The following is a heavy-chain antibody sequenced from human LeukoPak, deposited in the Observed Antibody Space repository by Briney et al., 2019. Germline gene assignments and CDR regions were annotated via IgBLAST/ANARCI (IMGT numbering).Heavy chain of an antibody. D-gene: IGHD5-12*01. CDR2: INQDGSAK. V-gene: IGHV3-7*05. CDR3: ARDSGYNAFDY. J-gene: IGHJ4*02. CDR1: GFVFSNSW. Sequence: GGSLRLSCADSGFVFSNSWMAWVCQAPGRGLEWLANINQDGSAKTCVDSVKGRFTISRDNAKNSLYLQMNSLRAEDTAMYYCARDSGYNAFDYWGQGTLVTVSS.